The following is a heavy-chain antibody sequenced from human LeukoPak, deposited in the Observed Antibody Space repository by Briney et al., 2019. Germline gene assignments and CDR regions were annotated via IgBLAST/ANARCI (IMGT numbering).Heavy chain of an antibody. CDR3: ARVPPSSSWYGFWFDP. CDR2: IYYSGST. Sequence: SETLSLTCTVSGGSISSYYWSWIRQPPGKGLEWIGYIYYSGSTNYNPSLKGRVTISVDTSKNQFSLKLSSVTAADTAVYYCARVPPSSSWYGFWFDPWGQGTLVTVSS. CDR1: GGSISSYY. V-gene: IGHV4-59*01. J-gene: IGHJ5*02. D-gene: IGHD6-13*01.